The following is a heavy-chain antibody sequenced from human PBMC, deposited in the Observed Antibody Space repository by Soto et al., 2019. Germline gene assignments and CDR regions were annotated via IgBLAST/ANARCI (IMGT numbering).Heavy chain of an antibody. J-gene: IGHJ5*02. CDR3: ARVGDGSGSYYSLWFDP. Sequence: PSETLSLTCAVSGDSISSDKWWSWVRQPPGKGLEWIGEINHSGSTNYNPSLKSRVTISVDTSKNQFSLKLSSVTAADTAVYYCARVGDGSGSYYSLWFDPWGQGTLVTVSS. D-gene: IGHD3-10*01. CDR2: INHSGST. V-gene: IGHV4-4*02. CDR1: GDSISSDKW.